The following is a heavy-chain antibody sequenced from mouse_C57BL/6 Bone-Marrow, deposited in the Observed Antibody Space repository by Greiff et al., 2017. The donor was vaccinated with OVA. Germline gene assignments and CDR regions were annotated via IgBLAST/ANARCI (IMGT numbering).Heavy chain of an antibody. V-gene: IGHV1-82*01. Sequence: VQGVESGPELVKPGASVKISCKASGYAFSSSWMNWVKQRPGKGLEWIGRIYPGDGDTNYNGKFKGKATLTADKSSSTAYMQLSSLTSEDSAVYFCARSSAQGFAYWGQGTLVTVSA. CDR3: ARSSAQGFAY. J-gene: IGHJ3*01. CDR1: GYAFSSSW. CDR2: IYPGDGDT.